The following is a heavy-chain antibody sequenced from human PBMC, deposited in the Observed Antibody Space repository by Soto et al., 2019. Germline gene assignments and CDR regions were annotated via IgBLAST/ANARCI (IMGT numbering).Heavy chain of an antibody. D-gene: IGHD6-13*01. V-gene: IGHV3-23*01. CDR2: ISGIGVST. Sequence: PGGSLRLSCAASGFSFSSYAMSWVRQAPGKGLEWVSSISGIGVSTYYADSVKGRFTISRDSSKNTLYLQMSSLRAEDTALYKCAKVYGSSWSPFDDWGQGTLVTVSX. CDR3: AKVYGSSWSPFDD. J-gene: IGHJ4*02. CDR1: GFSFSSYA.